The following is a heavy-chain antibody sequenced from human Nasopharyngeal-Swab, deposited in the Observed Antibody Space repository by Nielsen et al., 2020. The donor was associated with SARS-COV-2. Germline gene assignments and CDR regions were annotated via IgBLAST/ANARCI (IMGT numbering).Heavy chain of an antibody. J-gene: IGHJ6*02. Sequence: ASVKVSCKASRYTFTGYYMHWVRQAPGQGLEWMGWINPNSGGTNYAQKFQGWVTMTRDTSISTAYMELSRLRSDDTAVYYCARGGYSSGWPDRYGMDVWGQGTTVTVSS. D-gene: IGHD6-19*01. CDR2: INPNSGGT. V-gene: IGHV1-2*04. CDR1: RYTFTGYY. CDR3: ARGGYSSGWPDRYGMDV.